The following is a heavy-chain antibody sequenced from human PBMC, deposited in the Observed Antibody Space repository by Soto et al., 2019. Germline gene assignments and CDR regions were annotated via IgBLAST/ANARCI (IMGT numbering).Heavy chain of an antibody. V-gene: IGHV1-69*13. Sequence: SVKVSCKASGGTFSSYAISWVRQAPGQGLEWMGGIIPIFGTANYAQKLQGRVTITADESTSTAYMELSSLRSEDTAVYYCARARGYSYGTLKGWGQGTMVTVSS. D-gene: IGHD5-18*01. CDR2: IIPIFGTA. CDR3: ARARGYSYGTLKG. CDR1: GGTFSSYA. J-gene: IGHJ3*01.